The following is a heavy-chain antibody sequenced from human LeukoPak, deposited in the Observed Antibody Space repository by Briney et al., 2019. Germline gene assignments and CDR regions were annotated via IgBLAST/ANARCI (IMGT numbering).Heavy chain of an antibody. J-gene: IGHJ4*02. CDR3: AKGPIYGSAPFDY. Sequence: GGSLRLSCAASGFTFSSYAMHWVRQAPGKGLEWVSGISWNSGSIGYADSVKGRFTISRDNAKNSLYLQMNSLRAEDTALYYCAKGPIYGSAPFDYWGQGTLVTVSS. V-gene: IGHV3-9*01. D-gene: IGHD3-10*01. CDR1: GFTFSSYA. CDR2: ISWNSGSI.